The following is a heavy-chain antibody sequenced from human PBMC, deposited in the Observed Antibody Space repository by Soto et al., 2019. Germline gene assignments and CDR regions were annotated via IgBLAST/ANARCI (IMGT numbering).Heavy chain of an antibody. Sequence: QLQLQESGSGLVKPSQTLSLTCAVSGGSISSGGYSWSWIRQPPGKGLEWIGYIYHSGSTYYNPSHKIRVTISVDRSKNQLSLKLRSVTAADTAVYYCARVSYSDSSGYSLYYFDYWGQGTLVTVSS. V-gene: IGHV4-30-2*01. CDR1: GGSISSGGYS. CDR3: ARVSYSDSSGYSLYYFDY. J-gene: IGHJ4*02. CDR2: IYHSGST. D-gene: IGHD3-22*01.